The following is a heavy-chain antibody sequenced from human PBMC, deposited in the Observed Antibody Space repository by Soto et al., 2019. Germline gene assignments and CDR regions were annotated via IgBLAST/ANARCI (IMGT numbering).Heavy chain of an antibody. CDR3: EKDTGSYGFAY. D-gene: IGHD3-10*01. V-gene: IGHV3-23*01. CDR2: ISGSGGST. CDR1: GFTFSTYA. J-gene: IGHJ4*02. Sequence: EVQLLESGGGLVQPGGSLRLSCAASGFTFSTYAMSWVRQAPGKGLEWVSTISGSGGSTYYTDSVKGRFTISRDNSKNTLYLQMDRLRAEDTAIYYCEKDTGSYGFAYWGQGTLVTVSS.